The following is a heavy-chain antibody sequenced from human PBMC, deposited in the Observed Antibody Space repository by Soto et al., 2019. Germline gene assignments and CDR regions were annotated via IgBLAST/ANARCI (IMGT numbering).Heavy chain of an antibody. CDR1: GFTFSSYS. Sequence: KPGGSLRLSCAASGFTFSSYSMNWVRQAPGKGLEWVSSISSSSSYIYYADSVKGRFTISRDNAKNSLYLQMNSLRAEDTAVYYCARDGSGWPPEYYYYYYGMDVWGQGTTVTVSS. CDR3: ARDGSGWPPEYYYYYYGMDV. CDR2: ISSSSSYI. D-gene: IGHD6-19*01. V-gene: IGHV3-21*01. J-gene: IGHJ6*02.